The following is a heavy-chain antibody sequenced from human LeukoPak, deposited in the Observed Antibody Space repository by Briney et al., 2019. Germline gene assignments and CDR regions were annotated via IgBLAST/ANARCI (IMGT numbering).Heavy chain of an antibody. CDR2: IYYSGST. J-gene: IGHJ3*02. CDR1: GGSISSGDYY. D-gene: IGHD2-2*02. V-gene: IGHV4-30-4*01. CDR3: ARDRYPEPAFDI. Sequence: SETLSLTCTVSGGSISSGDYYWSWIRQPPGKGLEWIGYIYYSGSTYYNPSLKSRVTISVDTSKNQFSLKLSSVTAADTAVYYCARDRYPEPAFDIWGQGTMVTVSS.